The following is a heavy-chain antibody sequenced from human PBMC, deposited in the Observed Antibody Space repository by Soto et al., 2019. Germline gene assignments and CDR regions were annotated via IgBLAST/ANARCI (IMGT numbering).Heavy chain of an antibody. CDR3: ARGEERVAMPSGY. CDR1: GFTFSSYS. V-gene: IGHV3-48*02. Sequence: GGSLRLSCAASGFTFSSYSMNWVRQAPGKGLERVSYISSSSSTIYYADSVKGRFTISIDNSKNPLYLKMSCVSDADTAVYYCARGEERVAMPSGYWGQGTLVTVSS. CDR2: ISSSSSTI. D-gene: IGHD2-2*01. J-gene: IGHJ4*02.